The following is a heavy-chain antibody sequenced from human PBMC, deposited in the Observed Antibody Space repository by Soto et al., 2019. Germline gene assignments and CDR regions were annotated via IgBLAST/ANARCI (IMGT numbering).Heavy chain of an antibody. D-gene: IGHD3-22*01. V-gene: IGHV1-3*05. CDR2: INAGNGNT. CDR1: GYTFTSYA. J-gene: IGHJ4*02. CDR3: ARGSGYYYWDDY. Sequence: QVQLVQSGAEEKKPGASVKVSCKASGYTFTSYAMHWVRQAPGQRLEWMGWINAGNGNTKYSQKRQGRVTITRDTSASTAYMELRSLSSEDTAVCYCARGSGYYYWDDYWGQGTLVTVSS.